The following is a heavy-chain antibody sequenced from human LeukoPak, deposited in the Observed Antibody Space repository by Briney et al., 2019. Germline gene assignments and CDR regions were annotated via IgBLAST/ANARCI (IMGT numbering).Heavy chain of an antibody. Sequence: GGSLRRSCAASGFILSDHYVDWVRQAPGKGLEWVVRSRNKANSYSTEYAASVRGRFTVSRDLLKNSVYLQMNSLKTEDTAMYYCTRDESALWGQGTLVTVSS. CDR1: GFILSDHY. CDR2: SRNKANSYST. CDR3: TRDESAL. V-gene: IGHV3-72*01. J-gene: IGHJ4*02.